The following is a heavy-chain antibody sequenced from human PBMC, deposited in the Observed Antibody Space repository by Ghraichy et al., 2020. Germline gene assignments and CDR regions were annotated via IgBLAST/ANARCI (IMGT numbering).Heavy chain of an antibody. V-gene: IGHV3-21*01. CDR2: ISSTSTYI. CDR1: GFTFNTYS. D-gene: IGHD3-16*02. J-gene: IGHJ4*02. CDR3: TRVVGGVIDLIDY. Sequence: LSLTCAASGFTFNTYSMNWVRQAPGKGLEWVSSISSTSTYIFYADSVKGRFTISRDNAKNSLYLQMNSLRAEDAALYYCTRVVGGVIDLIDYWGQGTLVTVSS.